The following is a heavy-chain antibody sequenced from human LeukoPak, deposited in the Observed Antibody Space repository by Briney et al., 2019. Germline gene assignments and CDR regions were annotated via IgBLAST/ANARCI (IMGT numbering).Heavy chain of an antibody. CDR3: ARDRGSYSSEY. J-gene: IGHJ4*02. CDR2: INPSGGST. CDR1: VHTFTNYY. Sequence: ASVKVSCKTSVHTFTNYYLHWVRQAPGQGLEWMGIINPSGGSTNYAQKFQGRVIMTRDTSTSTVYMELSSLRSEDTAVFYCARDRGSYSSEYWGQGTLVTVSS. D-gene: IGHD1-26*01. V-gene: IGHV1-46*01.